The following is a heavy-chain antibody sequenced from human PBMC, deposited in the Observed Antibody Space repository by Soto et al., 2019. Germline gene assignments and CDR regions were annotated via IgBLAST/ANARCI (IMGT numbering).Heavy chain of an antibody. CDR3: ARGVDVVVPTALDY. D-gene: IGHD2-2*01. J-gene: IGHJ4*02. CDR2: IYHSGST. Sequence: QVQLQESGPGLVKPSGTLSLTCAVSGGSINSSNWWSWVRQPPGKGLEWIGEIYHSGSTNYNPSLKSRVTISVDKSKNQFSLNLSSMTAADTAVYYCARGVDVVVPTALDYWGQGTLVTVSS. V-gene: IGHV4-4*02. CDR1: GGSINSSNW.